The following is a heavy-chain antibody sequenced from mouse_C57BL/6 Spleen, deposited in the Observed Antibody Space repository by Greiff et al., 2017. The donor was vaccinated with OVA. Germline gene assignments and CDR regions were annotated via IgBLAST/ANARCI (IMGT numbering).Heavy chain of an antibody. CDR3: AREGIEALPL. CDR2: IYPGSGST. V-gene: IGHV1-55*01. Sequence: QVQLKQPGAELVKPGASVKMSCKASGYTFTSYWITWVKQRPGQGLEWIGDIYPGSGSTNYNEKFKSKATLTVDTSSSTAYMQLSSLTSEDSAVYYCAREGIEALPLWGQGTTLTVSS. J-gene: IGHJ2*01. CDR1: GYTFTSYW. D-gene: IGHD5-1*01.